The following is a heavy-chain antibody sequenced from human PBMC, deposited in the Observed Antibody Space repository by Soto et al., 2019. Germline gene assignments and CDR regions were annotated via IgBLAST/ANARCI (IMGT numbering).Heavy chain of an antibody. CDR2: IIPIFGTA. CDR1: GGTFSSYA. V-gene: IGHV1-69*13. J-gene: IGHJ6*02. CDR3: ARGTPSMVRGVDRYYYYGMDV. Sequence: SVKVSCKASGGTFSSYAISWVRQAPGQGLEWMGGIIPIFGTANYAQKFQGRVTITADESTSTAYMELSSLRSEDTAVYYCARGTPSMVRGVDRYYYYGMDVWGQGTTVTVS. D-gene: IGHD3-10*01.